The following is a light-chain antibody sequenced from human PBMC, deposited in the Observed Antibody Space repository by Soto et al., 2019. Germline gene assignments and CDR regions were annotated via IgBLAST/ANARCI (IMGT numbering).Light chain of an antibody. CDR2: GAS. CDR3: QQYGRSSLT. V-gene: IGKV3-20*01. CDR1: QSVSSTY. J-gene: IGKJ3*01. Sequence: EIVLTQSPGTLSLSPGERATPSCRASQSVSSTYLAWYQQKPGQAPRLLIYGASSRASGIPDRFSGSGSGTDFTLTISRLDPEDFAVYYCQQYGRSSLTFGPGTKVDIK.